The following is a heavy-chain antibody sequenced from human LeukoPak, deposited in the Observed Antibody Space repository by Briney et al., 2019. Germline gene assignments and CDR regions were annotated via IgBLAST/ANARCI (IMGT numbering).Heavy chain of an antibody. Sequence: GGSLRLSCAASGFTVSSSYMHWVRQAPGKGLEWVSFFYRGDSTYYAESVRGRFTISRDNSKNTLYLLMNSLIPEDTAVYYCAREVVSSPSYFDSWGQGTLVTVSS. V-gene: IGHV3-53*01. D-gene: IGHD2-15*01. CDR3: AREVVSSPSYFDS. J-gene: IGHJ4*02. CDR2: FYRGDST. CDR1: GFTVSSSY.